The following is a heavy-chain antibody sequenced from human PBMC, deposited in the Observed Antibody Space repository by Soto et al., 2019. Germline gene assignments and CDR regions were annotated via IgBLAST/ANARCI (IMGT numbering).Heavy chain of an antibody. V-gene: IGHV4-39*01. CDR3: ARIAYYYDSGGYLFEY. J-gene: IGHJ4*02. CDR1: GGSISSNSYC. Sequence: SDTLSLTCTFSGGSISSNSYCWGWIRQPPGKGLEWIGSIYYSGSTYYNPSLKSRVTISVDTSKNQFSLKLSSVTAADTAVYYCARIAYYYDSGGYLFEYWGQGTLVTVS. D-gene: IGHD3-22*01. CDR2: IYYSGST.